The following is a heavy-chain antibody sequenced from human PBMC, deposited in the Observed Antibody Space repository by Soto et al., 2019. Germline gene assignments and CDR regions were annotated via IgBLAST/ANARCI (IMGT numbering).Heavy chain of an antibody. CDR2: ISWNSGSI. D-gene: IGHD5-18*01. CDR3: AKVLTTHTYGPLDP. Sequence: GGSLRLSCAASGFTFDDYAIHWVRQAPGKGLEWVSGISWNSGSIGYADSVKGRFTISRDNAKSSLYLQMNSLRAEDTALCYCAKVLTTHTYGPLDPWGQGTLVTAPQ. J-gene: IGHJ5*02. V-gene: IGHV3-9*01. CDR1: GFTFDDYA.